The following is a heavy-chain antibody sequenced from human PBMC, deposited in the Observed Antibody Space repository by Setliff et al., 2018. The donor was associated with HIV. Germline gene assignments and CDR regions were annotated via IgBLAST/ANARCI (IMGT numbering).Heavy chain of an antibody. CDR2: FDPEDGET. CDR3: ATDYSSPSPFVY. D-gene: IGHD6-6*01. Sequence: ASVKVSCKVSGYTLTELSMHWVRQAPGKGLEWMGGFDPEDGETIYAQKFQGRVTMTEDKSTDTAYMELSSLRSEDTAVYYCATDYSSPSPFVYWGQGTLVTVSS. V-gene: IGHV1-24*01. CDR1: GYTLTELS. J-gene: IGHJ4*02.